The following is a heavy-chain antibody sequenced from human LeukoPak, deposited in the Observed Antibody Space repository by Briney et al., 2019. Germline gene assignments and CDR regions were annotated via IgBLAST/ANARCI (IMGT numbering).Heavy chain of an antibody. D-gene: IGHD3-16*01. J-gene: IGHJ4*02. CDR3: ARGPYSGKGYFGY. V-gene: IGHV4-34*01. CDR2: INHSGST. CDR1: GGSFSGYY. Sequence: PSETLSLTCAVYGGSFSGYYWSWIRQPPGKGLEWIGEINHSGSTNYNPSLKSRVTISVDTSKNQFSLKLSSVTAADTAVYYCARGPYSGKGYFGYWGQGTLVTVSS.